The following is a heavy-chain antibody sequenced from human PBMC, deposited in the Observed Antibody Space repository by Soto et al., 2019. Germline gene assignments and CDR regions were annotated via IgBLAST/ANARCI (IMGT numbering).Heavy chain of an antibody. CDR2: IYYSGIT. V-gene: IGHV4-31*02. CDR3: AGCPPFRDNWFDP. Sequence: SETRSRTWTVSGGSISGGVYYWIWVRQHPRKGLEWIGCIYYSGITYYNPSLKSRVTISVGTSKNQFSLKLSSVTAADTAVYYCAGCPPFRDNWFDPWGQGTLVTVSS. CDR1: GGSISGGVYY. J-gene: IGHJ5*02. D-gene: IGHD3-10*01.